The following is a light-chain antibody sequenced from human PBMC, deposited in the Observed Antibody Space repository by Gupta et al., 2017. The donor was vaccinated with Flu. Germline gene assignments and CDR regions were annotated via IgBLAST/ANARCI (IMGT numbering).Light chain of an antibody. CDR3: QQYNNWRT. CDR2: GAS. V-gene: IGKV3-15*01. J-gene: IGKJ1*01. CDR1: QSVSSN. Sequence: STATLSVSPGERATLSCRASQSVSSNLAWYQQKPGQAPRLLIYGASTRATGIPARFSGSGSGTEFTLTISSLQSEDFAVYYCQQYNNWRTFGQGTKVEIK.